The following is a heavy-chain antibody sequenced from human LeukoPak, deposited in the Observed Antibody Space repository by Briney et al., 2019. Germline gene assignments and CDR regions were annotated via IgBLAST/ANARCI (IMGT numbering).Heavy chain of an antibody. CDR2: INHSGST. CDR1: GGSLSGYY. CDR3: ARSVEMGVPRDY. V-gene: IGHV4-34*01. J-gene: IGHJ4*02. D-gene: IGHD5-24*01. Sequence: SETLSLTCAVYGGSLSGYYWSWIRQPPGKVLEWIGEINHSGSTNYNPSLKSRVTISVDTSKNQFSLKLSSVTAADTAVYYCARSVEMGVPRDYWGQGTLVTVSS.